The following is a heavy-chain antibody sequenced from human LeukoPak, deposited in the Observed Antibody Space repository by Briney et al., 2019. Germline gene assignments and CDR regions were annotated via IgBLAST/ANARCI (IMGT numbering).Heavy chain of an antibody. D-gene: IGHD3-10*01. Sequence: GRSLRLSCAASGFTFSSYGMHWVRQAPGKGLEWVAVIWYDGSNKYCADSVKGRFTISRDNSKNTLYLQMNSLTAEDTAVYYCARGWDGYYGSGSYYPTNWGQGTLVTVSS. V-gene: IGHV3-33*01. CDR3: ARGWDGYYGSGSYYPTN. CDR2: IWYDGSNK. J-gene: IGHJ4*02. CDR1: GFTFSSYG.